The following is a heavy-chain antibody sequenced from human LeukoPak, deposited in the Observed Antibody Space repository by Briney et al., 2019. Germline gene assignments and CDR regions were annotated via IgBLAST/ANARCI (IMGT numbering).Heavy chain of an antibody. CDR1: GFTVSSNY. CDR2: IYSGGST. D-gene: IGHD3-22*01. V-gene: IGHV3-66*01. Sequence: GGSLRLSCAASGFTVSSNYMSWVRQAPGKGLEWVSVIYSGGSTYYADSVKGRFTISRDNSKNTLYLQMNSLGAEDTAVYYCARRGYYYDSSGYYEGYFDYWGQGTLVTVSS. CDR3: ARRGYYYDSSGYYEGYFDY. J-gene: IGHJ4*02.